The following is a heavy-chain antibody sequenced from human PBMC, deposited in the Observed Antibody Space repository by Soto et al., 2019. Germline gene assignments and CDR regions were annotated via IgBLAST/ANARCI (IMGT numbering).Heavy chain of an antibody. CDR1: GYTFTSYG. Sequence: GASVKVSCKASGYTFTSYGISWVRQAPGQGLEWMGWISAYNGNTNYAQKLQGRVTMTTDTSTSTAYMELRSLRSDDTAVYYCARDRVEGYSSSSYYYYGMDVWGQGTTVTVSS. V-gene: IGHV1-18*04. CDR2: ISAYNGNT. CDR3: ARDRVEGYSSSSYYYYGMDV. J-gene: IGHJ6*02. D-gene: IGHD6-6*01.